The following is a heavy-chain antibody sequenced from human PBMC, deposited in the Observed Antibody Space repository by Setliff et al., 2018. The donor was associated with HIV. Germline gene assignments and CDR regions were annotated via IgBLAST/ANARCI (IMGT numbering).Heavy chain of an antibody. CDR2: INPGNGNT. CDR3: AREPIGGDDAFDI. D-gene: IGHD2-21*02. V-gene: IGHV1-3*01. J-gene: IGHJ3*02. CDR1: GYTFTSYA. Sequence: ASVTVSCKASGYTFTSYAIHWVRQAPGQRLEWMGWINPGNGNTKYSQKFQGIVTITRDTSATTDYMELSSLRSEDTANFYCAREPIGGDDAFDIWGQGTMVTVSS.